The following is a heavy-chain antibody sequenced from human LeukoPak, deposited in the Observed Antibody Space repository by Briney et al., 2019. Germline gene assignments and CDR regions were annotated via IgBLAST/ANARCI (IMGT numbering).Heavy chain of an antibody. CDR3: ARECPQGSGYRYYDY. V-gene: IGHV4-4*02. J-gene: IGHJ4*02. D-gene: IGHD3-22*01. Sequence: SETLSLTCAVSGGSISSSNWWSWVRQPPGKGLEWIGEIYHSGSTNYNPSLKSRVTISVDKSKNQFSLKLSSVTAADTAAYYCARECPQGSGYRYYDYWGQGTLVTVSS. CDR2: IYHSGST. CDR1: GGSISSSNW.